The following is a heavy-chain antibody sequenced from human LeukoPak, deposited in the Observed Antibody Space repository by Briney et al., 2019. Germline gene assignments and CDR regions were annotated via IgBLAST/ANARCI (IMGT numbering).Heavy chain of an antibody. J-gene: IGHJ4*02. V-gene: IGHV4-61*01. Sequence: PSETLSLTCTVSGGSISSGSYYWSWIRQPPGQGLEWIGYIYYSGSTNYNPSLKSRVTISVDTSKNQFSLKLSSVTAADTAVYYCARADYDILTGYYSYFDYWGQGTLVTVSS. D-gene: IGHD3-9*01. CDR3: ARADYDILTGYYSYFDY. CDR1: GGSISSGSYY. CDR2: IYYSGST.